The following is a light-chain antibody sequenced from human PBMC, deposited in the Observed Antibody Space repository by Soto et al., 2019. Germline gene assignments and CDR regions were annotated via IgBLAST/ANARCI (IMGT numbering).Light chain of an antibody. V-gene: IGKV1-5*03. CDR1: QTISSW. J-gene: IGKJ1*01. CDR3: QHYNSYSEA. CDR2: KAS. Sequence: DIQMTQSASTLSGSVGNRITIPCRASQTISSWLAWYQQKPGKAPKLLIYKASTLKSGVPSRFSGSGSGTEFTLTGSSLQPDDFATYYCQHYNSYSEAFGQGTKVDIK.